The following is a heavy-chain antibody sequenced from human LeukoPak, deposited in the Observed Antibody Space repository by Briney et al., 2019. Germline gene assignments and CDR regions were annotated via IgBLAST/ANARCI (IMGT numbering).Heavy chain of an antibody. D-gene: IGHD5-18*01. CDR2: IYTSGTT. V-gene: IGHV4-4*07. Sequence: SETLSLTCTVSGGSLSTYYWSWIRQPAGKGLEWIGHIYTSGTTNYNPSLKSRVTMSIDTSKNQFSLKLSSVTAAYTAIYYCARGLAYSYGPFRAYYYYMDVWGKGTTVTVSS. CDR3: ARGLAYSYGPFRAYYYYMDV. CDR1: GGSLSTYY. J-gene: IGHJ6*03.